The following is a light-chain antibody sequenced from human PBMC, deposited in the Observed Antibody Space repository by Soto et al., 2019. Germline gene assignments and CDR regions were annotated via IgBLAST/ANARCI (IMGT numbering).Light chain of an antibody. CDR2: DVN. Sequence: QSALTQPPSASGSPGQSLTISCTGTSTDVGNYNYVSWYQQHPGKAPKLMISDVNRRPSGVPDRFSGSKSGNTASLTVSELQAEDEADYYSSSYAGSNNWVFGGGTKVTVL. V-gene: IGLV2-8*01. CDR3: SSYAGSNNWV. J-gene: IGLJ2*01. CDR1: STDVGNYNY.